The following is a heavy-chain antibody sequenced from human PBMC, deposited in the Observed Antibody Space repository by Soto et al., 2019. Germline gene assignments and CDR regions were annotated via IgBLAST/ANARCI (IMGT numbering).Heavy chain of an antibody. V-gene: IGHV3-74*01. D-gene: IGHD2-8*01. CDR3: VRGDGVRYEGHGYVGRH. J-gene: IGHJ4*02. CDR1: GFTFSSYW. CDR2: MNMDGNRI. Sequence: EVQLVESGGGLVQPGGSLRLSCAASGFTFSSYWMHWVRQAPGKGLEWVSRMNMDGNRISYVDSVKGRCTISRDNAKNTVYMEMKRAIVEDTAVYYCVRGDGVRYEGHGYVGRHWGQVSLGTVSS.